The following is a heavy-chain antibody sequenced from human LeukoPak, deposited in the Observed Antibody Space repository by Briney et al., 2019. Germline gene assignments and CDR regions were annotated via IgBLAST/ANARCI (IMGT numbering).Heavy chain of an antibody. CDR1: GGSISNYY. CDR2: ITYSGST. CDR3: VRHTTSGWYQVVY. V-gene: IGHV4-59*01. Sequence: SETLSLTCTVSGGSISNYYWSWIRQPPGKGLEWIGFITYSGSTDHNPSLKSRVTISVDASKNQFSLKLTSVTAADTAVYYCVRHTTSGWYQVVYWGQGSLVTVSS. D-gene: IGHD6-19*01. J-gene: IGHJ4*02.